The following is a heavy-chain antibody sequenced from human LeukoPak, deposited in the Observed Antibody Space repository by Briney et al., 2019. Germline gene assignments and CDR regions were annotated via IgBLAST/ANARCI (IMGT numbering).Heavy chain of an antibody. V-gene: IGHV4-59*08. D-gene: IGHD3-9*01. CDR3: ARHVADILTGYYDAFDI. Sequence: PSETLSLTCTVSGGSITSYYWSWIRQPPGKGLEWIVYIYYGGRTNYNPSLTSRVMISVDTAKNQLSLKLSSVTAADTAVYYCARHVADILTGYYDAFDIWGQGTMVTVS. CDR1: GGSITSYY. J-gene: IGHJ3*02. CDR2: IYYGGRT.